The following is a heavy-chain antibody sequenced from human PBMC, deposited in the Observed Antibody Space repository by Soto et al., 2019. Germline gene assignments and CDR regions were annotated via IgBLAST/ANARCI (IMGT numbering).Heavy chain of an antibody. CDR1: GFTFGDHA. Sequence: NPGGSLRLSCIGSGFTFGDHAMSWFRQAPGKGLEWVGFIRSKAYGGTTEYAAPVKGRFTISRDDSNSIAYLQMNSLKTEDTAVYYCQYQLLTYYYGMDVWGQGTTVTVSS. CDR2: IRSKAYGGTT. V-gene: IGHV3-49*05. CDR3: QYQLLTYYYGMDV. J-gene: IGHJ6*02. D-gene: IGHD2-2*01.